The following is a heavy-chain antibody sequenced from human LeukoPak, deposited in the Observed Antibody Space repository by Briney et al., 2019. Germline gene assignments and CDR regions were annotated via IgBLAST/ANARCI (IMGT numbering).Heavy chain of an antibody. CDR2: MNPNSGNT. V-gene: IGHV1-8*02. D-gene: IGHD6-6*01. CDR3: ARPTGAQAAHFQH. Sequence: ASVKVSCKASGYTFTSYGISWVRQATGQGLEWMGWMNPNSGNTGYAQKFQGRVTMTRNTSISTAYMELSSLRSEDTAVYYCARPTGAQAAHFQHWGQGTLVTVSS. J-gene: IGHJ1*01. CDR1: GYTFTSYG.